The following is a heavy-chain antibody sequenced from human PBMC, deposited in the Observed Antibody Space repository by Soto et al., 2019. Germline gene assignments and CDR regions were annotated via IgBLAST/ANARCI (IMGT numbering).Heavy chain of an antibody. CDR3: VRATYFSDSSGYTHCLDY. CDR2: SRDKPQGYST. Sequence: EVQLVESGGGLVQPGGSLRLSCAGSGFTLSDHYIDWVRQAPGKGLEWVGRSRDKPQGYSTAYAASVKGRFTTSRDESKNSAYLQMNSLKTEETAVYYCVRATYFSDSSGYTHCLDYWGQGTRVTVSS. CDR1: GFTLSDHY. J-gene: IGHJ4*02. V-gene: IGHV3-72*01. D-gene: IGHD3-22*01.